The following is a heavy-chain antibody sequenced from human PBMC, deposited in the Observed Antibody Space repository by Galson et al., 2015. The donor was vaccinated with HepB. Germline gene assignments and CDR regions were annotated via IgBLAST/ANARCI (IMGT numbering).Heavy chain of an antibody. V-gene: IGHV4-39*01. D-gene: IGHD6-6*01. J-gene: IGHJ4*02. CDR1: GGSISSSTYH. CDR3: ARRRGGYSSSDFDY. CDR2: IYYSGST. Sequence: SETLSLTCTVSGGSISSSTYHWGWIRQPPGKGLEWIGSIYYSGSTYYNPSLKSRVTISVDTSENQFSLKLSSVTAADTAVYYCARRRGGYSSSDFDYWGQGTLVTVSS.